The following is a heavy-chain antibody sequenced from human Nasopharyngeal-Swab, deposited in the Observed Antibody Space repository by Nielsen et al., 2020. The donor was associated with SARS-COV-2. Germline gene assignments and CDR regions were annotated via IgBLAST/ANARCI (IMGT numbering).Heavy chain of an antibody. J-gene: IGHJ6*03. V-gene: IGHV4-59*01. Sequence: RQAPGKGLEWIGYIYYSGSTNYNPSLKSRVTISVDTSKNQFSLKLSSVTAADTAVYYSARGQGSYYYYDMDVWGKGTTVTVSS. CDR3: ARGQGSYYYYDMDV. CDR2: IYYSGST.